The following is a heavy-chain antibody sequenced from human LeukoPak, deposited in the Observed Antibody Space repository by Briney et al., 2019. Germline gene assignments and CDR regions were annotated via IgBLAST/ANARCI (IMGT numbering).Heavy chain of an antibody. CDR1: GGTFSIYA. D-gene: IGHD4-11*01. CDR3: AREVVTTNRNWFDP. V-gene: IGHV1-69*04. Sequence: SVKVSCTASGGTFSIYAISWVRQAPGQGLEWMGRIIPIFGIANYAQKFQGRVTITADKSTSTAYMELSSLRSEDTAVYYCAREVVTTNRNWFDPWGQGTLVTVSS. CDR2: IIPIFGIA. J-gene: IGHJ5*02.